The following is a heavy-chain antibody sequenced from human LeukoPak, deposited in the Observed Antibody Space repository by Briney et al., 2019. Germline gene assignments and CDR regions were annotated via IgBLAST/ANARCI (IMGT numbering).Heavy chain of an antibody. CDR3: AGLSAKSNGRGGDC. J-gene: IGHJ4*02. Sequence: GESLKISCKASGYSFTTYWIGWVRQMPGKGLEWMGIIYPGDSDARYSPSFQGQVTISVGQSLSPACLQWRSLEASDPAVYFCAGLSAKSNGRGGDCWGQGTLVTGSP. D-gene: IGHD3-10*02. V-gene: IGHV5-51*01. CDR2: IYPGDSDA. CDR1: GYSFTTYW.